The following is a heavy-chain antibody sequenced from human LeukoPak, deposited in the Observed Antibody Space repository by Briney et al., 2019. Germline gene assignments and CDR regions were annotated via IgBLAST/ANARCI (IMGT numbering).Heavy chain of an antibody. CDR1: GGSFSRYF. CDR3: AREYFSANYFFYYMDV. V-gene: IGHV4-59*01. CDR2: IDHSGST. Sequence: SETLSLTCTVSGGSFSRYFWTWIRQTPGKGLEWIGYIDHSGSTNYSPSLQSRVTISIDTSKNQFSLKLNSVTAADTAVYYCAREYFSANYFFYYMDVWGTGTTVTVSS. D-gene: IGHD3-3*01. J-gene: IGHJ6*03.